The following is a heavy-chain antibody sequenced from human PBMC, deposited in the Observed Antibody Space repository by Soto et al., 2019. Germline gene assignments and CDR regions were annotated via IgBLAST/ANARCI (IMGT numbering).Heavy chain of an antibody. CDR3: ARRLGGTKYYAAFLY. Sequence: GASVKVSCKTSGYVFTSYDINWVRQATGQGLEWMGWMNPYSGNTGYAQKFQGRVTMTRDTSLSTAYMELSSLTSEDTAVYYCARRLGGTKYYAAFLYWGQGTLVTVSS. V-gene: IGHV1-8*01. J-gene: IGHJ4*01. CDR2: MNPYSGNT. D-gene: IGHD1-26*01. CDR1: GYVFTSYD.